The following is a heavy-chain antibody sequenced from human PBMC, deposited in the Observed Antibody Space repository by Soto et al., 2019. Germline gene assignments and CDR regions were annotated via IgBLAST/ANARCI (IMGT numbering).Heavy chain of an antibody. D-gene: IGHD1-26*01. CDR2: ISSSSSYI. CDR1: GFTFSSYS. Sequence: GGSLRLSCAASGFTFSSYSMNWVRQAPGKGLEWVSSISSSSSYIYYADSVKGRFTISRDNAKNSLYLQMNSLRAEDTAVYYCARGGIVTLIGDYYMDVWGKGTTVTVSS. V-gene: IGHV3-21*01. CDR3: ARGGIVTLIGDYYMDV. J-gene: IGHJ6*03.